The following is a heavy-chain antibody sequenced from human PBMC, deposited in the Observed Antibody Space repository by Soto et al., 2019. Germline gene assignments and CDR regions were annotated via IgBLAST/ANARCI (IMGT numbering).Heavy chain of an antibody. J-gene: IGHJ4*02. CDR2: IYSGGST. D-gene: IGHD5-12*01. CDR1: GFTVSSNY. Sequence: EVPLVESGGGLIQPGGSLRLSCAASGFTVSSNYMSWVRQAPGKGLEWVSVIYSGGSTYYADSVKGRFTISRDNSKNTLYLQMNSLRAEDTAVYYCARTHSGYAQDYWGQGTLVTVSS. CDR3: ARTHSGYAQDY. V-gene: IGHV3-53*01.